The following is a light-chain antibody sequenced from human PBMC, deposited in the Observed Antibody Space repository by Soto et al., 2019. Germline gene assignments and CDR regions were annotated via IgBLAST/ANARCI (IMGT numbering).Light chain of an antibody. CDR3: QQYGSSPRT. J-gene: IGKJ1*01. CDR1: QSVNSH. CDR2: GAS. Sequence: EIVLTQSPDTLSLSQGERATLSCRTSQSVNSHLAWFQQKPGQAPRLLICGASSRATGIPDRFSGSGSGTDFTLTISRLEPEDFAVYYCQQYGSSPRTFGQGTKVDIK. V-gene: IGKV3-20*01.